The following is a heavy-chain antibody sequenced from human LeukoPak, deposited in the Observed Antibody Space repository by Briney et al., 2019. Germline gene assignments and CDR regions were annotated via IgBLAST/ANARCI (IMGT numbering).Heavy chain of an antibody. CDR3: VRDPAAWDY. J-gene: IGHJ4*02. V-gene: IGHV3-7*01. D-gene: IGHD6-13*01. CDR1: GFIFSNFW. CDR2: INTDGSEE. Sequence: GGSLRLSCAASGFIFSNFWMSWVRQAPGRGLEWVANINTDGSEEYYVDSVKGRFIISRDNARNSLYLQMNSLRAEDTAVYYCVRDPAAWDYWGQGALVTVSS.